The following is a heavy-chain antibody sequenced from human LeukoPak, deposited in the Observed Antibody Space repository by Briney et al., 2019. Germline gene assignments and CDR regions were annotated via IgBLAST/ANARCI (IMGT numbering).Heavy chain of an antibody. Sequence: SQTLSLTCAVSGGSSSSGGYSWSWIRRPPGKGLEWIGYVYHSGSTYYNPSLKSRVTISVDRSKNQFSLKLSSVTAADTAVYYCASRGGSGSSGNWFDPWGQGTLVTVSS. CDR3: ASRGGSGSSGNWFDP. J-gene: IGHJ5*02. CDR1: GGSSSSGGYS. V-gene: IGHV4-30-2*01. CDR2: VYHSGST. D-gene: IGHD3-10*01.